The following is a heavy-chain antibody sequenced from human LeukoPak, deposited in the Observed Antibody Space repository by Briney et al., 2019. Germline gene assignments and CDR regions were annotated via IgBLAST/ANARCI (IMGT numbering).Heavy chain of an antibody. D-gene: IGHD2/OR15-2a*01. CDR3: ATQGNKQPKNYGMDV. V-gene: IGHV1-24*01. CDR2: FDPEDGET. CDR1: GYTLTEFS. J-gene: IGHJ6*02. Sequence: GASVKVSCKVSGYTLTEFSMHWVRQAPGKGLEWMGGFDPEDGETIYAQKFQGRVTMTEDTSTDTAYMELSSLRSEDTAVYYCATQGNKQPKNYGMDVWGQGTTVTVSS.